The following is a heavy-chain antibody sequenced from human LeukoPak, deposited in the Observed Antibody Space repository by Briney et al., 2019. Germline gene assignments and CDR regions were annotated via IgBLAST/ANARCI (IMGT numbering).Heavy chain of an antibody. V-gene: IGHV4-4*08. J-gene: IGHJ3*02. CDR1: GGSITGYH. CDR3: ARRNDFDI. CDR2: ISSSETT. Sequence: SETLSLTCTVSGGSITGYHWSWIRQPPGKGLEWIGYISSSETTNYKPSLKSRVTISADTSKNQFSLKLTSVTAADTAIYYCARRNDFDIWGQGTMVTVSS.